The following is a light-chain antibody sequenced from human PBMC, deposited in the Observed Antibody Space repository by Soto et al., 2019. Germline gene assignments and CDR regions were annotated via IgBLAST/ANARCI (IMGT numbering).Light chain of an antibody. CDR3: QQRSDWPIT. J-gene: IGKJ5*01. V-gene: IGKV3-11*01. Sequence: ELVLTQSPATPYASPGERLTLSCXASQSVSSYLAWYQQKPGQAPRLLISDASNRATGIPARFRGSGSGTDFTLTISRLEPEDFAVYYCQQRSDWPITFGQGTRLEIK. CDR2: DAS. CDR1: QSVSSY.